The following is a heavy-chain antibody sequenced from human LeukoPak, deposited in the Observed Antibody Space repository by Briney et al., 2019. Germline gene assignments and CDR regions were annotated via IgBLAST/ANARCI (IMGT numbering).Heavy chain of an antibody. CDR1: GGSFSGYY. CDR3: ARGRGDSSSWYSYYYYYMDV. Sequence: SKTLSLTCAVYGGSFSGYYWSLIRQPPGRGLEWIGEINHSGSTNYNPSLKSRVTISVDTSKNQFSLKLSSVTAADTAVYYCARGRGDSSSWYSYYYYYMDVWGKGTTVTVSS. D-gene: IGHD6-13*01. J-gene: IGHJ6*03. V-gene: IGHV4-34*01. CDR2: INHSGST.